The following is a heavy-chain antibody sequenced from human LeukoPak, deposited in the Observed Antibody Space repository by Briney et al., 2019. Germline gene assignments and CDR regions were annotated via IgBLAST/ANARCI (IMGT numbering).Heavy chain of an antibody. J-gene: IGHJ4*02. CDR1: GGSISSTSYY. CDR3: ARDMKVTGVQSIDY. V-gene: IGHV4-39*02. D-gene: IGHD2-21*02. CDR2: IYYSWDT. Sequence: PSETLSLTCTVSGGSISSTSYYWGWIRQPPGKGLEWIGSIYYSWDTYYNPSLKSRVTISVDTSKNQFSLKLSSVTAADTAVYYCARDMKVTGVQSIDYWGQGTLVTVSS.